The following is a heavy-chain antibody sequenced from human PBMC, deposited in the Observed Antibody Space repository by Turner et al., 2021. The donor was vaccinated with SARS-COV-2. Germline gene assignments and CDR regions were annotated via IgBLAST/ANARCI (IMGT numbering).Heavy chain of an antibody. CDR1: GFTFSSYA. J-gene: IGHJ4*02. Sequence: EVQLLESGGGLVQPGGSLRLSCAASGFTFSSYAMRWVRQAPGKGLEWVSAISGSGGSTYYADSVKGRFTISRDNSKTTLYLQMNSLRAEDTAVYYCAKADRVMIVVVITLFDYWGQGTLVTVSS. CDR3: AKADRVMIVVVITLFDY. V-gene: IGHV3-23*01. D-gene: IGHD3-22*01. CDR2: ISGSGGST.